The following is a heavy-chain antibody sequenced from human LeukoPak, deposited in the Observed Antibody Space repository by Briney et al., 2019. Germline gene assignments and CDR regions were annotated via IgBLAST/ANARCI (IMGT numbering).Heavy chain of an antibody. CDR3: ARVVVATSHDAFDI. V-gene: IGHV4-61*08. CDR2: IYYSGST. Sequence: SETLSLTCTVSGGSISSGGYYWSWIRQHPGKGLEWIGYIYYSGSTNYNPSLKSRVIISVDTSKNQFSLKLSSVTAADTAVYYCARVVVATSHDAFDIWGQGTMVTVSS. CDR1: GGSISSGGYY. J-gene: IGHJ3*02. D-gene: IGHD5-12*01.